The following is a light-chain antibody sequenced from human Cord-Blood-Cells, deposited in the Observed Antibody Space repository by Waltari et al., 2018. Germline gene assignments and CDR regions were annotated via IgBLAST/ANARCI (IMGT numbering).Light chain of an antibody. J-gene: IGLJ3*02. CDR2: DVS. Sequence: QSALTQPASVSGSPGQSITISCTGTSSDVGGYNYVSWYQQHPGKPPKRIIYDVSNRPSGVSKRFSGSKSGNTASRTISGLQAEDEADYYCSSYTSSSFWVFGGWTKLTVL. V-gene: IGLV2-14*01. CDR1: SSDVGGYNY. CDR3: SSYTSSSFWV.